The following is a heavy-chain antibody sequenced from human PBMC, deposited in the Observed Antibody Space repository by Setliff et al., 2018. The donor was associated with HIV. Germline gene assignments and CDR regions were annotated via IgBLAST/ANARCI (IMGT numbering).Heavy chain of an antibody. CDR2: IDTDNGYR. J-gene: IGHJ4*01. Sequence: ASVKVSCKASGYTFSEYAIHWVRQAPGQRLEWMGRIDTDNGYRRYSPKLQGRVTITKDTSANTAYMELRGLRSEDTAVYYCARWCAAAGCYPAIYHFDSW. D-gene: IGHD2-2*01. V-gene: IGHV1-3*04. CDR1: GYTFSEYA. CDR3: ARWCAAAGCYPAIYHFDS.